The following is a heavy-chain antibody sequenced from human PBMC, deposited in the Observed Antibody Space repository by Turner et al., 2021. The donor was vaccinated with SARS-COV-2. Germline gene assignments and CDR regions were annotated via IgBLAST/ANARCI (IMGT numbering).Heavy chain of an antibody. CDR3: ARDLGPYGMDV. CDR2: IYSGGST. CDR1: GFTFSNHA. Sequence: VQLLESGGGLVQPGGSLRVSCAASGFTFSNHAMSWVRQAPGKGLEWVSVIYSGGSTFYADSVKGRFTISRHKSKNTLYLQLNSLRAEDTAVYYCARDLGPYGMDVWGQGTTVTVSS. J-gene: IGHJ6*02. V-gene: IGHV3-53*04.